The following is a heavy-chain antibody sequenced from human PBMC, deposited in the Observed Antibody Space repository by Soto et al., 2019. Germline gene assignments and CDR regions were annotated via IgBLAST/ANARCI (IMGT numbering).Heavy chain of an antibody. CDR1: GFLFSRYY. Sequence: EVQLVESGGGLVKPGGSLRLSCVGPGFLFSRYYMNWVRQAPGKGLEWVSSISGGSAYIYYADSVKGRFNISRDNAKNSLYQEMNSLRVEDTAVYYCVRVWRLVGRYGMDVWGQGTTVTVSS. CDR3: VRVWRLVGRYGMDV. CDR2: ISGGSAYI. D-gene: IGHD6-25*01. V-gene: IGHV3-21*02. J-gene: IGHJ6*02.